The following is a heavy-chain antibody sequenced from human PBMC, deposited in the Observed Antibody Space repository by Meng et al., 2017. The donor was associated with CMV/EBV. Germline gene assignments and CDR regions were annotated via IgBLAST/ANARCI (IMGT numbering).Heavy chain of an antibody. D-gene: IGHD3-16*01. V-gene: IGHV3-30*02. CDR3: AKDLLLFGGANAYFDH. CDR1: GFTFDNYG. J-gene: IGHJ4*02. Sequence: GGSLRLSCAASGFTFDNYGMHWVRQTPGKGLEWVAFIRHDGTTKFYGDSVKGRFTISRDNSKNTVYLQMNSLRPEETAIYYCAKDLLLFGGANAYFDHWGQGTLGTVSS. CDR2: IRHDGTTK.